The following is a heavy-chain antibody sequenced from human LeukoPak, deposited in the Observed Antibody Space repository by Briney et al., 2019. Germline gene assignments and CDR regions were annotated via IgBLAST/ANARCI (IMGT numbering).Heavy chain of an antibody. CDR3: ARDDCSSISCYHNWFDP. V-gene: IGHV3-21*01. CDR1: GFTFSSYS. D-gene: IGHD2-2*01. J-gene: IGHJ5*02. CDR2: ISSSSSYI. Sequence: SLRLSCAASGFTFSSYSMNWVRQAPGKGLEWVSSISSSSSYIYYADSVKGRFTISRDNAKNSLYLQMNSLRAEDTAVYYCARDDCSSISCYHNWFDPWGQGTLVTVSS.